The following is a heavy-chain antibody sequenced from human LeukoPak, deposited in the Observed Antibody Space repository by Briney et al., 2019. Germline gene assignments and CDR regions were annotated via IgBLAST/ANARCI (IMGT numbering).Heavy chain of an antibody. D-gene: IGHD3-10*01. CDR1: GGSISSSSYY. CDR2: IYYGGST. J-gene: IGHJ6*03. V-gene: IGHV4-39*01. Sequence: PSETLSLTCTVSGGSISSSSYYWGWIRQPPGKGLEWIGSIYYGGSTYYNPSLKSRVTISVDTSKNQFSLKLSSVTAADTAVYYCARLANYMVRGVIIGYYYYYMDVWGKGTTVTVSS. CDR3: ARLANYMVRGVIIGYYYYYMDV.